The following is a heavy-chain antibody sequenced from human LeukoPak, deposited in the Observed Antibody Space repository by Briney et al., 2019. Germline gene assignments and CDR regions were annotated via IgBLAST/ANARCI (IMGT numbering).Heavy chain of an antibody. V-gene: IGHV3-30*04. CDR3: AQSLSRDYYDSSGPFGDFDY. D-gene: IGHD3-22*01. J-gene: IGHJ4*02. Sequence: GGSLRLSCAASGFTFSSYAMHWVRQAPGKGLEWVAVISYDGSNKYYADSVKGRFTISRDNSKSTLYLQMNSLRAEDTAVYYCAQSLSRDYYDSSGPFGDFDYWGQGTLVTVSS. CDR2: ISYDGSNK. CDR1: GFTFSSYA.